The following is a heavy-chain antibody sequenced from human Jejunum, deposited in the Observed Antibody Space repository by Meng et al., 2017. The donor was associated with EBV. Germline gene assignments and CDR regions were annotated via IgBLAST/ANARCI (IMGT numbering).Heavy chain of an antibody. CDR3: VGEIVAPYSFDQ. CDR2: LNPNNGAT. D-gene: IGHD5-12*01. CDR1: GDTFIDYH. V-gene: IGHV1-46*01. Sequence: QVQLVQSGAEVKKPVASVKLSCKTSGDTFIDYHVHWVRQAPGQGLEWTGILNPNNGATSYAQRIRGRVTMTRDTSTSTVYMELSSLRSEDTALYYCVGEIVAPYSFDQWGQGTLVTVSS. J-gene: IGHJ4*02.